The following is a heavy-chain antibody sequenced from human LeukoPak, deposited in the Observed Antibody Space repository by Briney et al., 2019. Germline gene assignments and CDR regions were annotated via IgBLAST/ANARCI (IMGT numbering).Heavy chain of an antibody. D-gene: IGHD3-10*01. V-gene: IGHV4-59*01. CDR1: GGSISSYY. Sequence: SETLSLTCTVSGGSISSYYWSWIRQPPGKGLEWIGYIYYSGSTNYNPSLKSRVTISVDTSKNQFFLKLSSVTAADTAVYYCARGNYYGSGSYPRYWGQGTLVTVSS. CDR3: ARGNYYGSGSYPRY. J-gene: IGHJ4*02. CDR2: IYYSGST.